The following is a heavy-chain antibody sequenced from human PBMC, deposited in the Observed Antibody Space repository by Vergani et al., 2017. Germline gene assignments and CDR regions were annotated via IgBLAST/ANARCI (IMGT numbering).Heavy chain of an antibody. CDR2: FDPEDGET. D-gene: IGHD4-23*01. J-gene: IGHJ4*02. CDR3: ATPRGGWGNYYFDY. V-gene: IGHV1-24*01. CDR1: GYTFTGYY. Sequence: QVQLVQSGAEVKKPGASVKVSCKASGYTFTGYYMHWVRQAPGKGLEWMGGFDPEDGETIYAQKFQGRVTMTEDTSTDTAYMELSSLRSEDTAVYYCATPRGGWGNYYFDYWGQGTLVTVSS.